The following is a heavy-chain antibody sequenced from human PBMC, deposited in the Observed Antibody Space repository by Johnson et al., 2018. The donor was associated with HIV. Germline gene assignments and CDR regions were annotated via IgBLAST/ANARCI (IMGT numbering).Heavy chain of an antibody. V-gene: IGHV3-66*02. Sequence: MLLVESGGGLVKPGGSLRLSCAASGITVGTNYMSWVRQAPGKGLEWVSVLFSVGDVYYADSVKGRFTISRDNSKNMVYLQMNSLRPEYTAVYYCARDGRDLVTRGSFDVWGQGTVVTVSS. CDR3: ARDGRDLVTRGSFDV. J-gene: IGHJ3*01. CDR1: GITVGTNY. D-gene: IGHD2-21*02. CDR2: LFSVGDV.